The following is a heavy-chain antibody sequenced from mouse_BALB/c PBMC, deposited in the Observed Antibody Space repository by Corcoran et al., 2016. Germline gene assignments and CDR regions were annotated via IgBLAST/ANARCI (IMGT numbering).Heavy chain of an antibody. CDR2: INPGSSTI. V-gene: IGHV4-1*02. CDR3: ARNHYYGLFAY. Sequence: EVKLLESGGGLVQPGGSLKLSCAASGFDFSRYWMSWVRQAPGKGLEWIGEINPGSSTINYTPSLKDKFIISRDNAKNTLYLQVSKVRSEDTALYYCARNHYYGLFAYCGQGTLVTVSA. D-gene: IGHD1-2*01. CDR1: GFDFSRYW. J-gene: IGHJ3*01.